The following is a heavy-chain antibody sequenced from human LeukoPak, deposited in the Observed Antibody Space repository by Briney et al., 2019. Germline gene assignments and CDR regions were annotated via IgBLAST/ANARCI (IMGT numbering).Heavy chain of an antibody. D-gene: IGHD3-3*01. V-gene: IGHV4-4*02. CDR3: ARGQGDYDFWSGYYYYGMDV. CDR1: GGSISSSNW. CDR2: INHSGST. Sequence: PSGTLSLTCAVSGGSISSSNWWSWVRQPPGKGLEWIGEINHSGSTNYNPSLKSRVTISVDTSKNQFSLKLSSVTAADTAVYYCARGQGDYDFWSGYYYYGMDVWGQGTTVTVSS. J-gene: IGHJ6*02.